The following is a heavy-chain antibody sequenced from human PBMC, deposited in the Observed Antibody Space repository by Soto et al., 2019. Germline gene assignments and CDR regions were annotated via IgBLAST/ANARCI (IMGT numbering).Heavy chain of an antibody. D-gene: IGHD3-22*01. CDR1: GYTFTTYA. J-gene: IGHJ4*02. CDR2: INADNGNT. V-gene: IGHV1-3*01. CDR3: ATDPHYYDNTDYCLEY. Sequence: QVQLVQSGAEVKKPGASVKVSCNASGYTFTTYAMHWVRQAPGQRPEWMGWINADNGNTRYSQKFHGRVSITPATSASTPYMELSSLRSEDMAVYYCATDPHYYDNTDYCLEYWGQGTLVTVSS.